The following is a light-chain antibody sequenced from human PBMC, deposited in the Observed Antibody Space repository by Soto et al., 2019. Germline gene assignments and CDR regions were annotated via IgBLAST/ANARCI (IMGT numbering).Light chain of an antibody. CDR2: GAS. Sequence: EIVMTQSPATLSVSPGERATLSCRASQTITNNLAWYQQKPGQAPRLLIFGASTRAAGVPDRFSGSGSGTEFTLTISSLQSGDFAVYYCQQYDNWPPYTFGQGTKVDIK. V-gene: IGKV3-15*01. CDR1: QTITNN. J-gene: IGKJ2*01. CDR3: QQYDNWPPYT.